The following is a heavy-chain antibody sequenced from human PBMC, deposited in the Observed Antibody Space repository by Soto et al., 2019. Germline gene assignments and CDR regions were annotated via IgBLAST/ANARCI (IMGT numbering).Heavy chain of an antibody. CDR1: GGTFSGYY. Sequence: SSETLSLTCAVYGGTFSGYYWSWIRQPPGTGLEWIGEINHSGSTNYNPSLKSRVTISVDTSKNQFSLKLSSVTAADTAVYYCARTGPYIVVVPAAMGYYYMDVWGKGTTVTVSS. CDR3: ARTGPYIVVVPAAMGYYYMDV. CDR2: INHSGST. J-gene: IGHJ6*03. V-gene: IGHV4-34*01. D-gene: IGHD2-2*01.